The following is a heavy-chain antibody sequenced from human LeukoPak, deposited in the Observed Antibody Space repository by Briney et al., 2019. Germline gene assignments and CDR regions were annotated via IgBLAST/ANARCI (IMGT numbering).Heavy chain of an antibody. CDR3: ARDSRDAFDI. D-gene: IGHD2-2*01. CDR1: GFTFDDYA. CDR2: ISYDGSNK. J-gene: IGHJ3*02. V-gene: IGHV3-30*04. Sequence: PGRSLRLSCAASGFTFDDYAMHWVRQAPGKGLEWVAVISYDGSNKYNADFVKGRFTISRDNSKNTLYPQMNSLRAEDTAVYYCARDSRDAFDIWGQGTMVTVSS.